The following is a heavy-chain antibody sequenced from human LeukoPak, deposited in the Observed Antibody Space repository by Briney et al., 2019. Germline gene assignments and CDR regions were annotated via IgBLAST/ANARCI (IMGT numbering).Heavy chain of an antibody. Sequence: GGSLRLSCGASGFTFSSYGMHWVRQAPGKGLEWVAFIRYDGSNKYYADSVKGRFTISRDNSKNTLYLQMNSLRAEDTAVYYCAKDFRRILLWFGEPQDPGYMDVWGKGTTVTISS. D-gene: IGHD3-10*01. CDR3: AKDFRRILLWFGEPQDPGYMDV. J-gene: IGHJ6*03. CDR2: IRYDGSNK. CDR1: GFTFSSYG. V-gene: IGHV3-30*02.